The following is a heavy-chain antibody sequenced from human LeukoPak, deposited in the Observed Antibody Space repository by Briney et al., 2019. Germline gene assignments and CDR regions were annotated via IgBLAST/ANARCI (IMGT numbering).Heavy chain of an antibody. CDR1: GGTFSSYA. V-gene: IGHV1-69*04. Sequence: SVTASCKASGGTFSSYAISWVRQAPGQGLEWMGRIIPILGIANYAQKFQGRVTITADKSTSTAYMELSSLRSEDTAMYYCARPRRDYYDSSGYYSNAFDIWGQGTMVTVSS. J-gene: IGHJ3*02. CDR3: ARPRRDYYDSSGYYSNAFDI. D-gene: IGHD3-22*01. CDR2: IIPILGIA.